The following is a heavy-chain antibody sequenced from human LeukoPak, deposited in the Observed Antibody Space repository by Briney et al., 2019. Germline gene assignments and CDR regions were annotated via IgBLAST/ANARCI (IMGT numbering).Heavy chain of an antibody. D-gene: IGHD3-10*01. Sequence: GGSLRLSCVVSGFTVSSDLMNWVRQAPGKGLEWVSAMNSGGETYYADSVRGRFIISRDKSRNTLYLQMNSLRVDDTAVYYCARGGSMVRGVLWGQGTLVTVST. V-gene: IGHV3-53*01. CDR1: GFTVSSDL. J-gene: IGHJ4*02. CDR3: ARGGSMVRGVL. CDR2: MNSGGET.